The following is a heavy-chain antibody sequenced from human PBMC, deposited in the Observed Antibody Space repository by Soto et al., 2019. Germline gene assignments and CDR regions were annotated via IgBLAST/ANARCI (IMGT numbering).Heavy chain of an antibody. V-gene: IGHV4-34*01. D-gene: IGHD2-2*01. CDR2: INHSGFI. CDR1: GGSFSGYY. Sequence: QVQLQQWGAGLLKPSETLSLTCAVDGGSFSGYYWSWIRQPPGRGLEWIGEINHSGFINYNPSLKSRVTISVDTSKNQFSLRLSSVTAADTAVYYCARGSGRFCTSNSCYPYVVWGKGTTVTVSS. J-gene: IGHJ6*04. CDR3: ARGSGRFCTSNSCYPYVV.